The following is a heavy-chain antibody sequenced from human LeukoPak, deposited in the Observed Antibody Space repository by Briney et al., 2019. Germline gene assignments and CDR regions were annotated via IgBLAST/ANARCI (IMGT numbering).Heavy chain of an antibody. CDR1: GVSIRGSNYY. CDR3: ARAMSIAARLQTIFDY. CDR2: IHYSGTT. D-gene: IGHD6-6*01. J-gene: IGHJ4*02. Sequence: PSVTLSLTCNVSGVSIRGSNYYWGLIRQPPGKGLQWMGSIHYSGTTYYNPSLKSRVTISVDTSKNHFSLQLTSVTAADTAVYDCARAMSIAARLQTIFDYWGQGTLVTVSS. V-gene: IGHV4-39*02.